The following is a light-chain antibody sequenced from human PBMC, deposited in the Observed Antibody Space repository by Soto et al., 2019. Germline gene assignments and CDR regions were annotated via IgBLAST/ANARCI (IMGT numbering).Light chain of an antibody. CDR1: QSVRTK. V-gene: IGKV3-15*01. J-gene: IGKJ1*01. Sequence: EIVMTQYTATLSVSPGERATLSCRASQSVRTKLAWYQQKPGQAPRLLFYDASTRATGIPARFSASGSGTEFTLTISSLQSEDFALYYCQQYQNWPGTFGQGTKVDI. CDR3: QQYQNWPGT. CDR2: DAS.